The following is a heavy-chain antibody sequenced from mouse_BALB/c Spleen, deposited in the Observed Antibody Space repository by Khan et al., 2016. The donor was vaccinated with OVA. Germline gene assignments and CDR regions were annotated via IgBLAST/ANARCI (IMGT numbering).Heavy chain of an antibody. J-gene: IGHJ3*01. CDR1: GYTFTDYA. D-gene: IGHD1-1*02. V-gene: IGHV1S137*01. CDR3: ARGGKFAY. Sequence: QVRLQQSGAELVRPGVSLKISCKGSGYTFTDYAMHWVKQSHAENLEWIGVICSYYGVTDYNQKFKGKATLTVDRSSSTAYMELARLTSEDSATYYWARGGKFAYWGQGTLVTVSS. CDR2: ICSYYGVT.